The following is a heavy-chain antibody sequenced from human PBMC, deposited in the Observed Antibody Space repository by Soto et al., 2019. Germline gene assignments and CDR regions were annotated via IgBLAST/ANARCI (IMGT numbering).Heavy chain of an antibody. V-gene: IGHV3-30*03. Sequence: RLSCAASGFTFSSYGMHWVRQAPGKGLEWVAVISYDGSNKYYADSVKGRFTISRDNSKNTLYLQMNSLRAEDTAVYYCASWTVYYFDYWGQGTLVTVSS. CDR2: ISYDGSNK. J-gene: IGHJ4*02. D-gene: IGHD5-12*01. CDR1: GFTFSSYG. CDR3: ASWTVYYFDY.